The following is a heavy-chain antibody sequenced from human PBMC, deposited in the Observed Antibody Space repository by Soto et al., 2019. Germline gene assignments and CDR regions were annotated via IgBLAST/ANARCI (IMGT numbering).Heavy chain of an antibody. J-gene: IGHJ5*02. Sequence: SETLSLTCTVSGGSISSGGYYWSWIRPHPGKGLEWIGYIYYSGSTYYNPSLKSRVTISVDTSKNQFSLKLCSVTAADTAVYYCARGDYSNSKNWFDPWGQGTLVTVSS. CDR1: GGSISSGGYY. CDR2: IYYSGST. CDR3: ARGDYSNSKNWFDP. D-gene: IGHD4-4*01. V-gene: IGHV4-31*03.